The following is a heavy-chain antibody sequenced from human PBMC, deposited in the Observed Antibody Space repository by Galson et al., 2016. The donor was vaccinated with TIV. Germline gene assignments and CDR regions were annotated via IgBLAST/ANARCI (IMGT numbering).Heavy chain of an antibody. CDR3: ATVAWFPGLSLDS. CDR2: FDPEVGKT. J-gene: IGHJ3*01. V-gene: IGHV1-24*01. CDR1: GDSLSELV. D-gene: IGHD3-22*01. Sequence: SVKVSCKVSGDSLSELVMHWVRQAPGKGLEWMGGFDPEVGKTIYAQKLEGRVTMTADTSTDTAYLELGSLRFEDTAIYCCATVAWFPGLSLDSWGQGTMVAVSS.